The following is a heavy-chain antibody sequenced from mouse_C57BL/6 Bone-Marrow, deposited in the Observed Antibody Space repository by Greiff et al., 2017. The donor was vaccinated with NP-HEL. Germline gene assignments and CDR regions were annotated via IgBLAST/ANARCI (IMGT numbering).Heavy chain of an antibody. V-gene: IGHV5-6*01. D-gene: IGHD1-1*01. J-gene: IGHJ2*01. CDR1: GFTFSSYG. CDR3: ARRYYYGLYYFDY. CDR2: ISSGGSYT. Sequence: EVQRVESGGDLVKPGGSLKLSCAASGFTFSSYGMSWVRQTPDKRLEWVATISSGGSYTYYPDSVKGRFTISRDNAKNTLYLQMSSLKSEDTAMYYCARRYYYGLYYFDYWGQGTTLTVSS.